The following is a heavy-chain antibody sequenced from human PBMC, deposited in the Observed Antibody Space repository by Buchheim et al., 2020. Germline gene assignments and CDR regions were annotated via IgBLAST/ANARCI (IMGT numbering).Heavy chain of an antibody. CDR1: GFTFSDYY. V-gene: IGHV3-11*06. J-gene: IGHJ4*02. CDR3: AREDWSGFTYYYGSGSSSFDY. CDR2: ISSSSSHT. Sequence: QVQLVESGGGLVKPGGSLRLSCAASGFTFSDYYMSWIRQAPGKGLEWVSYISSSSSHTNYADSVKGRFTISRDNAKNSLYLQMNSLRAEDTAVYYCAREDWSGFTYYYGSGSSSFDYWGQGTL. D-gene: IGHD3-10*01.